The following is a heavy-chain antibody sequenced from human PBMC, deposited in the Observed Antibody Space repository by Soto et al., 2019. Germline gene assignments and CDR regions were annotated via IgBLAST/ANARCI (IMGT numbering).Heavy chain of an antibody. J-gene: IGHJ3*02. CDR3: ARAQGDILTGYRWGAFDI. Sequence: NPSETLSLTCTVSGGSISSYYWSWIRQPPGKGLEWIGYIYYSGSTNYNPSLKSRVTISVDTSKNQFSLKLSSVTAADTAVYYCARAQGDILTGYRWGAFDIWGQGTMVTVSS. D-gene: IGHD3-9*01. V-gene: IGHV4-59*01. CDR2: IYYSGST. CDR1: GGSISSYY.